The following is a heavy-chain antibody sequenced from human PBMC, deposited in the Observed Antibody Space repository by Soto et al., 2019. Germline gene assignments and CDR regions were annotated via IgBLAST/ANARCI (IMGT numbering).Heavy chain of an antibody. CDR2: ISGSSGTI. V-gene: IGHV3-48*01. J-gene: IGHJ1*01. D-gene: IGHD2-15*01. CDR1: GFTFSSYS. CDR3: ARDDGYCAGVSCYSVYFQH. Sequence: PGGSLRLSCAASGFTFSSYSMNWVRQATGKGLEWITYISGSSGTIYYADSVKGRFTISRDNAKNSLFLQMTSLRADDTAVYYCARDDGYCAGVSCYSVYFQHWGQGTLVTVSS.